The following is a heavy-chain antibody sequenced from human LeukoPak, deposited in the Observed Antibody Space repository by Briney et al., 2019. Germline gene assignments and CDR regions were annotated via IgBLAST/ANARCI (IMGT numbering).Heavy chain of an antibody. CDR2: ISSTSRSYI. D-gene: IGHD3-22*01. V-gene: IGHV3-21*01. J-gene: IGHJ5*02. CDR3: ARDILRGYYYDSSGYLMPNWFDP. Sequence: NWVRQAPGKGLEWVSSISSTSRSYIYYADSVKGRFTISRDNAKNSLYLQMNSLRAEDTAVYYCARDILRGYYYDSSGYLMPNWFDPWGQGTLVTVSS.